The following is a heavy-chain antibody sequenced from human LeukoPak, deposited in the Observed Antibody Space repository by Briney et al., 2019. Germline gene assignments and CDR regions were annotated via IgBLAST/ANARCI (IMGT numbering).Heavy chain of an antibody. J-gene: IGHJ6*03. CDR1: GLVFKNCG. D-gene: IGHD6-13*01. Sequence: RSLRLSCAASGLVFKNCGMHWVRQAPGTEMKGVAIIWSDGINKYYADSVKGRFTVSRGISKNTLYLQMNSLRAYDTAVYYCAKDGQQVALFDYYMDVSGKGATVTVSS. CDR2: IWSDGINK. CDR3: AKDGQQVALFDYYMDV. V-gene: IGHV3-33*06.